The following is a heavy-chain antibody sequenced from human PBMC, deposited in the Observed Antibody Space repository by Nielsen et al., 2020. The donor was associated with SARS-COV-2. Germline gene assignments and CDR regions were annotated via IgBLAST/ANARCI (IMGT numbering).Heavy chain of an antibody. Sequence: ASVKVSCKASGYTFTSYYMHWVRQAPGQGLEWMGIINPSGGSTSYAQKFQGRVTMTRDTSTCTVYMELSSLRSEDTAVYYCARASRPERIVVVPAANYYYYYMDVWGKGTTVTVSS. D-gene: IGHD2-2*01. CDR1: GYTFTSYY. CDR3: ARASRPERIVVVPAANYYYYYMDV. V-gene: IGHV1-46*01. J-gene: IGHJ6*03. CDR2: INPSGGST.